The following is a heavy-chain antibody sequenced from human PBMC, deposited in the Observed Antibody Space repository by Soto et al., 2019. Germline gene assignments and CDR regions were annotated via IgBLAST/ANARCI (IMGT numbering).Heavy chain of an antibody. V-gene: IGHV4-39*01. CDR1: VGSISSSSYY. J-gene: IGHJ6*03. CDR3: ASVGSSSWIYYYYMDV. D-gene: IGHD6-13*01. Sequence: SETLSLTCTVSVGSISSSSYYWGWIRQPPGKGLEWIGSIYYSGSTYYNPSLKSRVTISVDTSKNQFSLKLSSVTAADTAVYYCASVGSSSWIYYYYMDVWGKGTTVTVSS. CDR2: IYYSGST.